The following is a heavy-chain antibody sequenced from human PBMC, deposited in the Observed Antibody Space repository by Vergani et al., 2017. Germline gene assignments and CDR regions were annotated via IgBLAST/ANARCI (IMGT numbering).Heavy chain of an antibody. CDR3: AKDWKGILTGWIDY. J-gene: IGHJ4*02. CDR2: ISSSSSYI. V-gene: IGHV3-21*03. D-gene: IGHD3-9*01. Sequence: EVQLVESGGGLVKPGGSLRLSCAASGFTFSSYSMNWVRQAPGKGLEWVSSISSSSSYIYYADSVKGRFTISRDNAKNSLYLQMNSLRAEDTAVYYCAKDWKGILTGWIDYWGQGTLVTVSS. CDR1: GFTFSSYS.